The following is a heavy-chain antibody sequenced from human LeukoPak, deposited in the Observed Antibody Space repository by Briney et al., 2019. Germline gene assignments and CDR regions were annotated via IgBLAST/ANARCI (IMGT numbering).Heavy chain of an antibody. CDR1: GYSFNTYW. Sequence: GESLKISCRGSGYSFNTYWIGWVRQMPGKGLEWMGIIYPGDSDTRYSPSFQGQVTISADKSISTAYLQWSSLKASDTAMYYCARNSNQNYYYYGMGVWGQGTTVTVSS. CDR3: ARNSNQNYYYYGMGV. J-gene: IGHJ6*02. D-gene: IGHD4-11*01. CDR2: IYPGDSDT. V-gene: IGHV5-51*01.